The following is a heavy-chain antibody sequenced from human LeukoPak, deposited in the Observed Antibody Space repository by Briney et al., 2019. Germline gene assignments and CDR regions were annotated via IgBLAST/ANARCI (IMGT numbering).Heavy chain of an antibody. CDR1: GYTFTNFY. J-gene: IGHJ3*02. CDR2: IIPSGGAS. V-gene: IGHV1-46*01. CDR3: ARGLIFAFDI. D-gene: IGHD2/OR15-2a*01. Sequence: ASVKVSCKESGYTFTNFYMHCVRQAPGQGLEWLGVIIPSGGASTYAQSFQGRVTMTRDTSSSTVYMELSSLRSEDTAVYSCARGLIFAFDIWGQGTMVTVSS.